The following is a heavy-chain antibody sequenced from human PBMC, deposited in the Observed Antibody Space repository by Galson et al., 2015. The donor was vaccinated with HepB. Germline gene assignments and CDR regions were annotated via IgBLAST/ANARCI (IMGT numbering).Heavy chain of an antibody. D-gene: IGHD3-22*01. V-gene: IGHV3-7*01. Sequence: SLRLSCATSGFTFSSYWMSWVRQAPGKGLEWVANIKQDGSEKYYVDSVKGRFTISRDNAKNSLYLQMNSLRAEDTAVYYCARYENYYDSSGYSDAFDIWGQGTMVTVSS. J-gene: IGHJ3*02. CDR3: ARYENYYDSSGYSDAFDI. CDR2: IKQDGSEK. CDR1: GFTFSSYW.